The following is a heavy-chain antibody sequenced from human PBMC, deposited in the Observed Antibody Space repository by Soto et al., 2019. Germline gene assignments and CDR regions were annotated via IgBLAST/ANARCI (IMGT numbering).Heavy chain of an antibody. J-gene: IGHJ5*02. D-gene: IGHD2-21*02. Sequence: QEQLQESGPGLVEPSETLSLTCDVSGYSISSIWCCWVRQPPGKGLEWIGEIHHTGSAHYNPSLMNRVTMSVDKSKNQFSLKLTSMTAADTAVYYCTRNDFFHFDPWGRGTLVTVSS. CDR1: GYSISSIW. V-gene: IGHV4-4*02. CDR3: TRNDFFHFDP. CDR2: IHHTGSA.